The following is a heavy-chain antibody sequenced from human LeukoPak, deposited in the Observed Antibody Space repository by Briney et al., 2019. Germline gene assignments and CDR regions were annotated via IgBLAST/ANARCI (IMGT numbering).Heavy chain of an antibody. CDR1: GGSISSGYY. J-gene: IGHJ4*02. CDR2: IYHSGST. CDR3: ARDPSFSPIAAATRAHFDY. D-gene: IGHD6-13*01. V-gene: IGHV4-38-2*02. Sequence: PSETLSLTCTVSGGSISSGYYWGWIRQPPGKGLEWIGSIYHSGSTYYNPSLKSRVTISVDTSKNQFSLKLSSVTAADTAVYYCARDPSFSPIAAATRAHFDYWGQGTLVTVSS.